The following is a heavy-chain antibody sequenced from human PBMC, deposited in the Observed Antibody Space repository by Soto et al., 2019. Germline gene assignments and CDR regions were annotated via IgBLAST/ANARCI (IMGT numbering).Heavy chain of an antibody. CDR2: IYYSGST. D-gene: IGHD1-26*01. CDR3: ARDPFVGNPNWFDP. J-gene: IGHJ5*02. V-gene: IGHV4-59*01. CDR1: GGSISSYY. Sequence: GPGPGSPSETLSLTCTVSGGSISSYYWTWIRQPPGKGLEWIGYIYYSGSTNYSPSLKSRVTISVDTSKNQFSLKLSSVTAADTAVYYCARDPFVGNPNWFDPWGQGTLVTVSS.